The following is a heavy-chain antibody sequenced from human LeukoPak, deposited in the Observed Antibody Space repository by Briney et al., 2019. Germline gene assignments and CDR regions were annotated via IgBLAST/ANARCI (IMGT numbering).Heavy chain of an antibody. CDR1: GFIFSSYW. Sequence: GGSLRLSCAASGFIFSSYWMHWVRHAPGKGLAWVSRINTDGSSTSYADSVKGRFTISRDNAKNTLYLQMNSLRAEDTAVYYCARDPYVDIWGQGTMVTVSS. V-gene: IGHV3-74*01. CDR2: INTDGSST. CDR3: ARDPYVDI. J-gene: IGHJ3*02. D-gene: IGHD4-17*01.